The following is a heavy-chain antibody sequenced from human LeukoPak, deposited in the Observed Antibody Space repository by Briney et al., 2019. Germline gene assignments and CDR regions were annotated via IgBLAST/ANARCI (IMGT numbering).Heavy chain of an antibody. CDR1: GGTFSSYA. Sequence: SVKVSCKASGGTFSSYAISWVRQAPVQGLEWMGGIIPIFGTANYAQKFQGRVTITADESTSTAYMELSSLRSEDTAVYYCASSHSGYSYGKVYYYYMDVWGKGTTVTISS. CDR2: IIPIFGTA. J-gene: IGHJ6*03. CDR3: ASSHSGYSYGKVYYYYMDV. V-gene: IGHV1-69*13. D-gene: IGHD5-18*01.